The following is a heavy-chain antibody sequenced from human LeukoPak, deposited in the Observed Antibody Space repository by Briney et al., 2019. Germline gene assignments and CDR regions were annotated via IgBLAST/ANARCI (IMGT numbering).Heavy chain of an antibody. J-gene: IGHJ4*02. CDR3: ARQGIHLWFDF. CDR2: ISSNGDST. CDR1: GFTFSTYT. Sequence: PGGSLRLSCAVSGFTFSTYTMHWVRQAPGKGLEYVSAISSNGDSTYYANSVKGRFTISRDNSKNTLYLQMGSLRAEDTAVYYCARQGIHLWFDFWGQGTLVTVSS. D-gene: IGHD5-18*01. V-gene: IGHV3-64*01.